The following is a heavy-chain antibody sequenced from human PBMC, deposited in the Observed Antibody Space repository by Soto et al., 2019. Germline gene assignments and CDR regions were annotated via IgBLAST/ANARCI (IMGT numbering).Heavy chain of an antibody. Sequence: QVQLVQSGAEVKKPGSSVKVSCKASGGTFSSYAISWVRQAPGQGLEWMGGIIPIFGTANYAQKFQGRVTITADESTSKTYMEVSSLRTEDQAVYYCAGSIVVVPTYYYYYGMDVWGQGTTVTVSS. J-gene: IGHJ6*02. CDR3: AGSIVVVPTYYYYYGMDV. CDR1: GGTFSSYA. CDR2: IIPIFGTA. D-gene: IGHD2-2*01. V-gene: IGHV1-69*01.